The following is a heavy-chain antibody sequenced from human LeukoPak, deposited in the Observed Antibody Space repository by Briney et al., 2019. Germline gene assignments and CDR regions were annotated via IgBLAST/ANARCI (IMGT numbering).Heavy chain of an antibody. CDR3: AKSRQGATYGLGLDV. V-gene: IGHV3-23*01. CDR1: GFTFSTYA. J-gene: IGHJ6*02. D-gene: IGHD1-26*01. Sequence: GGSLRLSCAASGFTFSTYAMSWVRQAPGQGLEWVSTIRNSGADTYYLDSVKGRFTISRDNSKNTLYLQMYSLRAEDTAVYYCAKSRQGATYGLGLDVWGQGTTVTVSS. CDR2: IRNSGADT.